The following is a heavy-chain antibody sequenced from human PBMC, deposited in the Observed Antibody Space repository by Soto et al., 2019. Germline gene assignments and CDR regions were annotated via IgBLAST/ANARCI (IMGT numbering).Heavy chain of an antibody. J-gene: IGHJ4*02. CDR3: ARHLYYYDSSGYFPFDY. D-gene: IGHD3-22*01. V-gene: IGHV4-39*01. CDR2: IYYSGST. Sequence: PSETLSLTCTVSGGSISSSSYYWGWIRQPPGKGLEWIGSIYYSGSTYYNPSLKSRVTISADTSKNQFSLKLSSVTAADTAVYYCARHLYYYDSSGYFPFDYWGQGTLVTVSS. CDR1: GGSISSSSYY.